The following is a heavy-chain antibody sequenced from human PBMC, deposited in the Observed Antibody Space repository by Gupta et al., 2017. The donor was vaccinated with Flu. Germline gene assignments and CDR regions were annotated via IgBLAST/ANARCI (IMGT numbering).Heavy chain of an antibody. D-gene: IGHD3-10*01. CDR2: IKEDGSEK. CDR3: GRERSAGDIYMVFAY. Sequence: YWMTWVRQAPRRGLEWVATIKEDGSEKYYAASGRGRFTVSRDNAGRALYLHMNSLSDDDTAVYFCGRERSAGDIYMVFAYWGHGIQVTVSA. J-gene: IGHJ4*01. CDR1: YW. V-gene: IGHV3-7*01.